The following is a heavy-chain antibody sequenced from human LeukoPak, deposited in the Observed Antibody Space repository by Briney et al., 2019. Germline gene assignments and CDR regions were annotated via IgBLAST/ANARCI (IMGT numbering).Heavy chain of an antibody. Sequence: SETLSLTCTVSGGSISSYYWSWIRQPPGKGLEWIGYIYYSGSTNYNPSLRSRVTISVDTSKNQFSLKLSSVSAADTAVYYCARLELGAHDYWGQGTLVTVSS. CDR1: GGSISSYY. CDR2: IYYSGST. CDR3: ARLELGAHDY. J-gene: IGHJ4*02. V-gene: IGHV4-59*08. D-gene: IGHD1-26*01.